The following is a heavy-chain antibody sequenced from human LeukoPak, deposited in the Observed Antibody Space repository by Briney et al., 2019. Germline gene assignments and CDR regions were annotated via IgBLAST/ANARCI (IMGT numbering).Heavy chain of an antibody. CDR2: IYHSGST. CDR1: GGSISSGGYY. CDR3: ARGIWQWSGYQVPTFDY. V-gene: IGHV4-30-2*01. D-gene: IGHD3-3*01. J-gene: IGHJ4*02. Sequence: PSETLSLTCTVSGGSISSGGYYWSWIRQPPGKGLEWIGYIYHSGSTYYNPSLKSRVTISVDRSKNQFPLKLSSVTAADTAVYYCARGIWQWSGYQVPTFDYWGQGTLVTVSS.